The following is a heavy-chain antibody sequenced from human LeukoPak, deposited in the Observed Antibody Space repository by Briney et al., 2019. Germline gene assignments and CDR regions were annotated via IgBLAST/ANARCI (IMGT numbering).Heavy chain of an antibody. D-gene: IGHD2-8*01. CDR3: ARVRAMVYPFDY. Sequence: GGSLRLSCAASGFTFSNAWMNWVRQAPGKGLEWVANIKQDGSEKYFVDSVKGRFTISRDNVKSSLYLQMNSLRAEDTAVYYCARVRAMVYPFDYWGQGTLVTVSS. J-gene: IGHJ4*02. CDR1: GFTFSNAW. CDR2: IKQDGSEK. V-gene: IGHV3-7*03.